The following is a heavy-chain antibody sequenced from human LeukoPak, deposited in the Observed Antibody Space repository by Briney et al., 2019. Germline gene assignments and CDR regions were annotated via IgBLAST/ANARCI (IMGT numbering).Heavy chain of an antibody. CDR2: IKEDGSEK. CDR1: GFTFSSYW. V-gene: IGHV3-7*05. D-gene: IGHD6-19*01. Sequence: PGGSLRPSCIASGFTFSSYWMSWVRQAPGGGLEWVANIKEDGSEKYYVDSVKGRFTISRDNAKISLYLQMNSLRAEDTAVYYCASQFWWAAVAGTTLDYWGQGTLVTVSS. J-gene: IGHJ4*02. CDR3: ASQFWWAAVAGTTLDY.